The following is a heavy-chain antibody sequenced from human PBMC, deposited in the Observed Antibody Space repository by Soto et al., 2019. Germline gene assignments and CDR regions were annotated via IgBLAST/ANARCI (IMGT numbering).Heavy chain of an antibody. CDR1: GFTFSSYS. V-gene: IGHV3-21*01. CDR2: ISSSSSYI. Sequence: EVQLVESGGGLVNPGGSLRLACAASGFTFSSYSMNWVRQAPGKGLEWVSSISSSSSYIYYADSVKGRFTISRDNAKNSLYLQMNSLRAEDTAVYYCARVIGGDPYYFDYWGQGTLVTVSS. D-gene: IGHD6-25*01. J-gene: IGHJ4*02. CDR3: ARVIGGDPYYFDY.